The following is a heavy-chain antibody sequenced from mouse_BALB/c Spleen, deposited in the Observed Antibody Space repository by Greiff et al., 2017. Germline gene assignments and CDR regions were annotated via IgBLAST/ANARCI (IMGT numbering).Heavy chain of an antibody. CDR3: ARSGYGSSGDWYFDV. Sequence: QVTLKVSGPGILQPSQTLSLTCSFSGFSLSTSGMGVSWIRQPSGKGLEWLAHIYWDDDKRYNPSLKSRLTISKDTSRNQVFLKITSVDTADTATYYCARSGYGSSGDWYFDVWGAGTTVTVSS. CDR2: IYWDDDK. CDR1: GFSLSTSGMG. D-gene: IGHD1-3*01. V-gene: IGHV8-12*01. J-gene: IGHJ1*01.